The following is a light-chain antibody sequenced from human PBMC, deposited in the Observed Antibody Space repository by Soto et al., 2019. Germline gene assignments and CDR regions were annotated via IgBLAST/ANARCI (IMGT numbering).Light chain of an antibody. V-gene: IGKV3-20*01. Sequence: IVLTHAPCTLSLSPLERATLSCRASQSVSSSYLAWYQQKPGQAPRLLIYGASSRATGIPDRFSGSGSGTDFTLTISRLEPEDFAVYYCQQYGSSPTWTFGQGTKVDIK. CDR2: GAS. CDR3: QQYGSSPTWT. J-gene: IGKJ1*01. CDR1: QSVSSSY.